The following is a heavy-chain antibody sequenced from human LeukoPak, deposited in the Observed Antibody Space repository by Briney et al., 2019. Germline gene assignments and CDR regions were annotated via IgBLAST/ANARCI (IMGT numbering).Heavy chain of an antibody. CDR3: AREIVVVIGGPIFDY. CDR1: GYTFTSYY. D-gene: IGHD3-22*01. Sequence: ASVKVSCKASGYTFTSYYMHWVRQAPGQGLEWMGIINPSGGSTSYAQKFQGRVTMTRDTSTSTVYMELSSLRSEDTAVYYCAREIVVVIGGPIFDYWGQGTLVTVSS. CDR2: INPSGGST. J-gene: IGHJ4*02. V-gene: IGHV1-46*01.